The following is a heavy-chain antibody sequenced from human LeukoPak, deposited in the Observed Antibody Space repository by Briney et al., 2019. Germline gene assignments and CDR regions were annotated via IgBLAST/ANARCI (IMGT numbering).Heavy chain of an antibody. CDR3: ARVRINCSSTSCYYPFDY. Sequence: SETLSLTCTVSGGSISSYYWSWIRQPPGKGLEWIGYIYYSGSTNYNPSLKSRVTISVGTSKNQFSLKLSSVTAADTAVYYCARVRINCSSTSCYYPFDYWGQGTLVTVSS. J-gene: IGHJ4*02. CDR1: GGSISSYY. D-gene: IGHD2-2*01. V-gene: IGHV4-59*01. CDR2: IYYSGST.